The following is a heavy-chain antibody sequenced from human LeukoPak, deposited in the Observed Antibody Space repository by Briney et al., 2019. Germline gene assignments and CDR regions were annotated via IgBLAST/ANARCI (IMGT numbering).Heavy chain of an antibody. D-gene: IGHD6-19*01. V-gene: IGHV4-34*01. Sequence: PSETLSLTCAVYGGPFSGYYWSWIRQPPGKGLEWIGEINHSGSTNYNPSLKSRVTISVDTSKNQFSLKLSSVTAADTAVYYCARERAVAGLDYWGQGTLVTVSS. CDR3: ARERAVAGLDY. CDR2: INHSGST. CDR1: GGPFSGYY. J-gene: IGHJ4*02.